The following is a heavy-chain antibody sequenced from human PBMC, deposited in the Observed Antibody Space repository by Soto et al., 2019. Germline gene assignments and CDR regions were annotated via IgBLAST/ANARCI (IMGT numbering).Heavy chain of an antibody. Sequence: QAQLVQSGAEVKKPGSSVKGSCKASGYTFTSYGISWVRQAPGQGLEWLGWVSTYNRDTKYAQKRQGSVTMTTDTSTSKAYMELRSLRSDDAAMYYCTSGSSGDYWGQGKLITVSS. V-gene: IGHV1-18*01. J-gene: IGHJ4*02. D-gene: IGHD3-10*01. CDR2: VSTYNRDT. CDR3: TSGSSGDY. CDR1: GYTFTSYG.